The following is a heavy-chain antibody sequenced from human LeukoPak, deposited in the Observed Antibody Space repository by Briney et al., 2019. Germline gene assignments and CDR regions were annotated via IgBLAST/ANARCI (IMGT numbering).Heavy chain of an antibody. CDR1: GGTFSSYA. J-gene: IGHJ4*02. D-gene: IGHD3-10*01. Sequence: SVKVSCKASGGTFSSYAISWVRQAPGQGLEWMGGIIPIFGTANYAQKFQGRVTITTDESTSTTYMELSSLRSEDTAVYYCANSNYYGSGISDYWGQGTLVTVSS. CDR3: ANSNYYGSGISDY. CDR2: IIPIFGTA. V-gene: IGHV1-69*05.